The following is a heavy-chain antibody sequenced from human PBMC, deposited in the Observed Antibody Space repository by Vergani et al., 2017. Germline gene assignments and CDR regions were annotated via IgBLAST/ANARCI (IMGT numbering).Heavy chain of an antibody. Sequence: QVHLVESGGGVVQPGRSLRLSCAASGFTFSSYGMHWVRQAPGKGLEWVAVIWYDGSNKYYADSVKGRFTISRDNSKNTLYLQMNSLRAEDTAVYYCARDFSSWSFLDYWGQGTLVTVSS. D-gene: IGHD6-13*01. CDR2: IWYDGSNK. V-gene: IGHV3-33*01. CDR1: GFTFSSYG. CDR3: ARDFSSWSFLDY. J-gene: IGHJ4*02.